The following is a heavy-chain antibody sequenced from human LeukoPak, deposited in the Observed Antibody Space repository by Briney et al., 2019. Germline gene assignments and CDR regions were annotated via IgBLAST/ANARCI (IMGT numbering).Heavy chain of an antibody. CDR1: GGSISSYY. V-gene: IGHV4-59*01. J-gene: IGHJ6*03. Sequence: PSETQSLTCTVSGGSISSYYWSWIRQPPGKGLEWIGYIYYSGSTNYNPSLKSRVTISVDTSKNQFSLKLSSVTAADTAVYYCARVCQGKWFGELYYMDVWGKGTTVTVSS. CDR3: ARVCQGKWFGELYYMDV. CDR2: IYYSGST. D-gene: IGHD3-10*01.